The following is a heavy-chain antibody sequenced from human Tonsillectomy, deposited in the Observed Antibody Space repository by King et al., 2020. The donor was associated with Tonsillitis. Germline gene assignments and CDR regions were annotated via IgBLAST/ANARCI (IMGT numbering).Heavy chain of an antibody. V-gene: IGHV3-74*01. CDR2: ISSDGSST. J-gene: IGHJ3*02. D-gene: IGHD3-16*01. CDR1: GFTFRRYW. CDR3: ERDWNYEYRAMADAFDI. Sequence: DVQLVESGGGLVQPGGSLRLSCAASGFTFRRYWMHWVRQAPGKGLVWVSRISSDGSSTSYADSVKGRFSISRDNAKNTLYVQMNSLRAEDTAVYYCERDWNYEYRAMADAFDIWGQGTMVTVSS.